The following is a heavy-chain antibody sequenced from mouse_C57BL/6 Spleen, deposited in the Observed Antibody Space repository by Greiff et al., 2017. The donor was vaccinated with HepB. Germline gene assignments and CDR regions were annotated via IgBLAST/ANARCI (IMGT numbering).Heavy chain of an antibody. CDR2: IDPSDGYT. D-gene: IGHD1-1*01. Sequence: QVQLQQPGAELVKPGASVKLSCKASGYTFTSYWMQWVKQRPGQGLEWIGEIDPSDGYTNYNQKFKGKATLTVDTSSSTSYMQLSSLTSEDSAVYYCAIGLFGRGPDYWGQGTTLTVSS. CDR1: GYTFTSYW. V-gene: IGHV1-50*01. CDR3: AIGLFGRGPDY. J-gene: IGHJ2*01.